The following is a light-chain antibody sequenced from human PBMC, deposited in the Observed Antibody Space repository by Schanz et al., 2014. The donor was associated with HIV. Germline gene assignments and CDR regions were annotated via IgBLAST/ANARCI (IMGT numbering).Light chain of an antibody. CDR2: SAS. CDR3: QHFGSPLT. J-gene: IGKJ4*01. CDR1: QSVSSSY. V-gene: IGKV3-20*01. Sequence: ETVLTQSPGSLSLSPGERVTLSCRASQSVSSSYLAWYQQKPAQAPRLLIYSASSRATGIPDRFSGSGSGTDFTLTISRLETEDFAVYLCQHFGSPLTFGGGTKVEIK.